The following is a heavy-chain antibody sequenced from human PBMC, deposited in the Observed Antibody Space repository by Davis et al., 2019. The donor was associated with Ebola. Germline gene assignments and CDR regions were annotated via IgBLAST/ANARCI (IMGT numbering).Heavy chain of an antibody. D-gene: IGHD2-21*02. CDR3: AKESASCGGDCYSLSDS. V-gene: IGHV3-23*01. CDR2: ISGRGTSI. Sequence: GGSLRLSCGTSGFTFSSYGMNWVRQAPGKGLEWVSVISGRGTSIYYADAVKGRFTISRDNSKGTLFLQMNSLRAEDTAIYYCAKESASCGGDCYSLSDSWGQGTLVTVSS. CDR1: GFTFSSYG. J-gene: IGHJ4*02.